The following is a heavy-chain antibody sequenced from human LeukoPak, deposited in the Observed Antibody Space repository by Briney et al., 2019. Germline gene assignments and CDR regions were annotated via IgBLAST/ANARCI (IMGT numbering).Heavy chain of an antibody. CDR3: ARARSRAAREVLGDY. V-gene: IGHV1-2*02. Sequence: ASVKVSCKSSGYTFTVYYMHWVRQAPGQGLEWMGWINPNSGGKNYAQKFQGRVTMTRDTSISTAYMELSRLRSDDTAVYYCARARSRAAREVLGDYWGQGTLVTVSS. CDR1: GYTFTVYY. D-gene: IGHD6-6*01. J-gene: IGHJ4*02. CDR2: INPNSGGK.